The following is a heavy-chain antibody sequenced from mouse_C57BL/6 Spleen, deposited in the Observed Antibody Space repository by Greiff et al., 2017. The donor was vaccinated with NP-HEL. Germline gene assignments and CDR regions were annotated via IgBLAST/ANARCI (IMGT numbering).Heavy chain of an antibody. CDR2: ISGGGGNT. D-gene: IGHD2-5*01. CDR1: GFTFSSYT. Sequence: EVQRVESGGGLVKPGGSLKLSCAASGFTFSSYTMSWVRQTPEKRLEWVATISGGGGNTYYPDSVKGRFTISRDNAKNTLYLQMSSLRSEDTALYYCARKAYYSNFSWFAYWGQGTLVTVSA. CDR3: ARKAYYSNFSWFAY. V-gene: IGHV5-9*01. J-gene: IGHJ3*01.